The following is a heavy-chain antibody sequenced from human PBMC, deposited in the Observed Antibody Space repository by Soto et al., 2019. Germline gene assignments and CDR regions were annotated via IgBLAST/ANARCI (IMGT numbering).Heavy chain of an antibody. Sequence: ASVKVSCKASGYTFTAYFMHWVRQAPGQGLEWMGIINPRGGSINYAQRFQGRIVMTWDTSTSTVYMELSRLRSDDTAVYYCARAPYSSSSFFFDFWGQGTPVTV. J-gene: IGHJ4*02. D-gene: IGHD6-6*01. CDR1: GYTFTAYF. CDR2: INPRGGSI. CDR3: ARAPYSSSSFFFDF. V-gene: IGHV1-46*01.